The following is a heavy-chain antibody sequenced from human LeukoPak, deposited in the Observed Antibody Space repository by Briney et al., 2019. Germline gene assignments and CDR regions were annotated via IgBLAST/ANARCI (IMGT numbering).Heavy chain of an antibody. CDR1: GFTFSSYG. V-gene: IGHV3-30*03. CDR3: ARAFLERRGLPHY. D-gene: IGHD1-1*01. J-gene: IGHJ4*02. Sequence: LPGGSLRLSCAASGFTFSSYGMHWVRQAPGKGLEWVAVISYDGSNKYYADSVKGRFTISRDNSKNTVYLQMNSLRAEDTAVYYCARAFLERRGLPHYWGQGTLVTVSS. CDR2: ISYDGSNK.